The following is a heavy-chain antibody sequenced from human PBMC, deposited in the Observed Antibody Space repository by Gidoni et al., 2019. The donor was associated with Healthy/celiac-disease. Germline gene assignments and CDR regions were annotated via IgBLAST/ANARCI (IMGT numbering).Heavy chain of an antibody. D-gene: IGHD6-13*01. CDR2: IYYSGST. J-gene: IGHJ4*02. CDR1: GCSISSSSYY. Sequence: QLQLQESGPGLVKPSETLSLTCTVSGCSISSSSYYWGWIRQPPGKGLEWIGSIYYSGSTYYNPSLKSRVTISVDTSKNQFSLKLSSVTAADTAVYYCARPGQQLAYDYWGQGTLVTVSS. CDR3: ARPGQQLAYDY. V-gene: IGHV4-39*01.